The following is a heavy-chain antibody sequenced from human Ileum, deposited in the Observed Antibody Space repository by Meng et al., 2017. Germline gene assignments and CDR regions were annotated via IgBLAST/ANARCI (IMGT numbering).Heavy chain of an antibody. CDR3: ARVPSCGGPSVYYYGMDV. D-gene: IGHD2-21*01. J-gene: IGHJ6*02. CDR1: GFTFSSYA. Sequence: GGSLRLSCAASGFTFSSYAMHWVRQAPGKGLEWVAVISYDGSNKYYADSVKGRFTISRDNSKNTLYLQMNSLRAEDTAVYYCARVPSCGGPSVYYYGMDVWGQGTTVTVSS. V-gene: IGHV3-30*01. CDR2: ISYDGSNK.